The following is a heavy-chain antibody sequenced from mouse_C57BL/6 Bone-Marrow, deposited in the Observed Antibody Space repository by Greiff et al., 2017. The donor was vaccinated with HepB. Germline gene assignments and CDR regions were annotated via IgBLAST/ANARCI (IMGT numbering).Heavy chain of an antibody. CDR1: GFTFSDYG. CDR2: ISSGSSTI. J-gene: IGHJ3*01. D-gene: IGHD1-1*01. CDR3: ANYYMGFAY. Sequence: EVKLVESGGGLVKPGGSLKLSCAASGFTFSDYGMHWVRQAPEKGLEWVAYISSGSSTIYYADTVKGRFTISRDNAKNTLFLQMNSLRSEDTAMYYCANYYMGFAYWGQGTLVTVSA. V-gene: IGHV5-17*01.